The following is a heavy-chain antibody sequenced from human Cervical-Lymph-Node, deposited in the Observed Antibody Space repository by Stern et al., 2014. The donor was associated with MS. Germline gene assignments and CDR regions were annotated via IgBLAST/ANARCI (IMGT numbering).Heavy chain of an antibody. D-gene: IGHD3-22*01. V-gene: IGHV3-13*01. CDR2: ITTGGDT. CDR3: ARGIPDTSGYPDAFVI. CDR1: GFTFYSYD. J-gene: IGHJ3*02. Sequence: EVQLVESGGGLVQPGGSLRLSCAASGFTFYSYDMHWVRQPTGKGLEWVSGITTGGDTYYPGSVKGRFTISREYAKNSLYLQRNTWRVGDTAVYSWARGIPDTSGYPDAFVIWARGQWSPSLQ.